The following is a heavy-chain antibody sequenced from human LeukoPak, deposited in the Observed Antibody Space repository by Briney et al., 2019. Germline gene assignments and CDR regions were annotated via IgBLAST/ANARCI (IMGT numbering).Heavy chain of an antibody. V-gene: IGHV4-39*01. J-gene: IGHJ4*02. CDR1: GGSISSSSYY. Sequence: SETLSLTCTVSGGSISSSSYYWGWIRQPPGKGLEWIGSIYYSGSTYYNPSLKSRVTISVDTSKNQFSLKLSSVTAADTAVYYCARIGRFLEWLFLRYWGQGPLVTVSS. D-gene: IGHD3-3*01. CDR2: IYYSGST. CDR3: ARIGRFLEWLFLRY.